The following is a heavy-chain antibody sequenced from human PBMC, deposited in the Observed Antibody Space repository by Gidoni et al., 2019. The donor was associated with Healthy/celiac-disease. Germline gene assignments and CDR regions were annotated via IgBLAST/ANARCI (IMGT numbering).Heavy chain of an antibody. V-gene: IGHV1-2*02. J-gene: IGHJ3*02. Sequence: VHLAQAGAAAKTPGASVRVSCNASGYHFTGYYMHWVRQAPGQGLEWMGWINPNSGGTNYAQKFQGRVTMTRDTSISTAYMELSRLRSDDTAVYYCARDPLVDDDAFDIWGQGTMVTVSS. CDR2: INPNSGGT. CDR3: ARDPLVDDDAFDI. CDR1: GYHFTGYY.